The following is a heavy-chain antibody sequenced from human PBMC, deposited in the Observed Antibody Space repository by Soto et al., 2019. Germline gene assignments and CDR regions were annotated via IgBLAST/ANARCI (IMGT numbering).Heavy chain of an antibody. J-gene: IGHJ4*02. D-gene: IGHD3-3*01. CDR1: GFTFSSYA. V-gene: IGHV3-23*01. Sequence: GGSLRLSCAAYGFTFSSYAMSWVRQAPGKGLEWVSAISGSGGSTYYADSVKGRFTISRDNSKNTLYLQMNSLRAEDTAVYYCATGGNGFLEWLLQQLDFWGQGTLVTVSS. CDR3: ATGGNGFLEWLLQQLDF. CDR2: ISGSGGST.